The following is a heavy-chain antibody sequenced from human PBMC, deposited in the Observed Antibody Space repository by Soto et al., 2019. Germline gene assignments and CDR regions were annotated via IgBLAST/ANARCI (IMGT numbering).Heavy chain of an antibody. CDR3: ARWNVQHDSYGYF. CDR1: GFTFSSFP. V-gene: IGHV3-30-3*01. D-gene: IGHD5-18*01. Sequence: GGSLRLSCAASGFTFSSFPMHWVRQAPGRGLEWVALISSDGSNKYYADAVKSRFTISRDNSKNTLYLQMNSLRGEDTAVYYCARWNVQHDSYGYFWGQGTQVTVSS. CDR2: ISSDGSNK. J-gene: IGHJ4*02.